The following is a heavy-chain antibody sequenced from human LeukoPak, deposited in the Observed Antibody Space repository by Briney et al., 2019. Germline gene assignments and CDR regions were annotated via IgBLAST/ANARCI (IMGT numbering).Heavy chain of an antibody. Sequence: PGKSLRLSCAASGFTFSSYAMHWVRQAPGKGLEWVAAISHDGSNTYYADSVKGRFTVSRDNSKNTLYLQMNSLRAEDTAVYYCARRGSSSDAFDMWGQGTMVTVSS. J-gene: IGHJ3*02. CDR3: ARRGSSSDAFDM. CDR1: GFTFSSYA. CDR2: ISHDGSNT. D-gene: IGHD3-16*01. V-gene: IGHV3-30-3*01.